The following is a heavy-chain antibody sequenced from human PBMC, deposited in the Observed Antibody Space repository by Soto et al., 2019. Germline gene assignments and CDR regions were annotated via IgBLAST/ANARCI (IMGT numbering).Heavy chain of an antibody. Sequence: AGPPRPGGYLGCRFRQPQGKGLEWIGYIYHSGSTYYNPSLKSRVTISVDRSKNQFSLKLSSVTAADTAVYYCASSHAGAHITAAVHWGQGTLVT. CDR1: AGPPRPGGYL. D-gene: IGHD6-13*01. CDR2: IYHSGST. J-gene: IGHJ4*02. V-gene: IGHV4-30-2*01. CDR3: ASSHAGAHITAAVH.